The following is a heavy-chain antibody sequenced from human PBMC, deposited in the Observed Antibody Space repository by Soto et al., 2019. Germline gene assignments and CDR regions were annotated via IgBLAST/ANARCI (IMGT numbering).Heavy chain of an antibody. CDR1: GGSISRYL. Sequence: EPLSFTWTVSGGSISRYLWSWIRQPPGKGLEWIGHIYYSGNTNYNPSLKSRVTTSLDTSKNQFSLKVVSLTAADTAFYYWARGRGGTYDAFDIWGRGTLVTVSS. V-gene: IGHV4-59*01. CDR3: ARGRGGTYDAFDI. CDR2: IYYSGNT. J-gene: IGHJ3*02. D-gene: IGHD1-26*01.